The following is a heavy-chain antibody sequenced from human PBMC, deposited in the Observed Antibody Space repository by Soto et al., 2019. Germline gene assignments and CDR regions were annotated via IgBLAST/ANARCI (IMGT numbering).Heavy chain of an antibody. CDR1: GFTFDSPYSHG. D-gene: IGHD2-8*01. V-gene: IGHV3-23*01. CDR3: VSWVSAHFDY. J-gene: IGHJ4*01. CDR2: ISSNGANT. Sequence: VGSLRLSCAASGFTFDSPYSHGMSWVRQSPGKGPEWVSTISSNGANTHYAESVKGRFTISKDASRNTVHLHMNSLRAEDTATYFCVSWVSAHFDYWGHGTPVTVSS.